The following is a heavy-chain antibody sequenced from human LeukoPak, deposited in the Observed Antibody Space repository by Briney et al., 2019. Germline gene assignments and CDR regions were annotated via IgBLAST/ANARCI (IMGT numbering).Heavy chain of an antibody. CDR1: GYTSTGHY. CDR2: INPSSGGT. CDR3: ARARRMYYVDF. Sequence: ASVKVSCKAFGYTSTGHYMHWVRHAPGQGLEWMGWINPSSGGTNYAQEFQDRVTMTRDTSSSTAYMELSGLRSDDSAVYYCARARRMYYVDFWGQGTLLTVSS. V-gene: IGHV1-2*02. J-gene: IGHJ4*02.